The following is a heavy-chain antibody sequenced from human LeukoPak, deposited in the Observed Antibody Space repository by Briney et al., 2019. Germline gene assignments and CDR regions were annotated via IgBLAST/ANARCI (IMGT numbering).Heavy chain of an antibody. Sequence: GGSLRLSCAASGFTFIDYYMSWVRQAPGKGLEWVANIKQDGSEKYYVDSVKGRFTISRDNAKNSLYLQMNSLRAEDTAVYYCARRYYDSSGYQPFDYWGQGTLVTVSS. D-gene: IGHD3-22*01. CDR1: GFTFIDYY. CDR3: ARRYYDSSGYQPFDY. CDR2: IKQDGSEK. J-gene: IGHJ4*02. V-gene: IGHV3-7*01.